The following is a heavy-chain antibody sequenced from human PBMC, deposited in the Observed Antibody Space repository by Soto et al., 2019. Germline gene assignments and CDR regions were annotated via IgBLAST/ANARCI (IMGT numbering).Heavy chain of an antibody. CDR1: GCKFTGAF. V-gene: IGHV1-2*04. CDR2: INPNSGGT. J-gene: IGHJ6*02. Sequence: APVKVSCKASGCKFTGAFVRCLRLVSEKGLEWMGWINPNSGGTNYAQKLQGWVTMTRDTSISTAYMELSRLRSNVTAVYYFARTGLVWLSFMHGMDDWGQGTTVTVSS. D-gene: IGHD3-3*01. CDR3: ARTGLVWLSFMHGMDD.